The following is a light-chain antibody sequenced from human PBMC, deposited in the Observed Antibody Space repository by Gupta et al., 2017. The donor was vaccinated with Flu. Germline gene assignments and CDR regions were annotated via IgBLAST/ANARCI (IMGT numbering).Light chain of an antibody. Sequence: QYVLTQPPSVSGAPGQRVTISCPGSSSNIGADYDVHWYQQLPGTAPKVLIYANTLRPSGVPDRFSGSKSGTSASLAITGLQADDEADYYCQSYDSSLSGSVFGGGTKVTVL. J-gene: IGLJ3*02. V-gene: IGLV1-40*01. CDR2: ANT. CDR1: SSNIGADYD. CDR3: QSYDSSLSGSV.